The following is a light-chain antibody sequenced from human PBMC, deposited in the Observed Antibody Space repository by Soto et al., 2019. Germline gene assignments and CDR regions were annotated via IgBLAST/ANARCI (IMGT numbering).Light chain of an antibody. V-gene: IGKV1-33*01. CDR2: DAS. J-gene: IGKJ2*01. CDR1: QDISNY. Sequence: DLQMTQSPSSLSASVGDRVTITCQASQDISNYLNWYQQKPGKAPKLLIYDASNLETGVPSRFSGSGSETDFTFTISSLQPEDIAKYYCQHYDNLPYTFGQGTKLESK. CDR3: QHYDNLPYT.